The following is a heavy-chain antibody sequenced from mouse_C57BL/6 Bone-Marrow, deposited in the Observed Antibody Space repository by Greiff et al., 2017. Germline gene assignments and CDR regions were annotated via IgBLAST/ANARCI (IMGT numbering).Heavy chain of an antibody. CDR2: IYPSDSET. J-gene: IGHJ2*01. CDR1: GYTFTSYW. CDR3: ARNSYFYY. V-gene: IGHV1-61*01. Sequence: VQLQQPGAELVRPGSSVKLSCKASGYTFTSYWMDWVKQRPGQGLEWIGNIYPSDSETHYNQKFKDKATLTVDKSSSTAYMQLSSLTSEDSAVYYCARNSYFYYWGQGTTLTVSS.